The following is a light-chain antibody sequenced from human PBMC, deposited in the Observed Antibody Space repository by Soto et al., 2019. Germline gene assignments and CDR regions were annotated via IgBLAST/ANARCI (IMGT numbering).Light chain of an antibody. CDR2: VAS. CDR1: QSVSSDS. V-gene: IGKV3-20*01. J-gene: IGKJ1*01. Sequence: EIVLTQSPGTLSLSPGERAILSCRASQSVSSDSLARYRQKPGQAPRLLVYVASSRATGIPDRFSGSVSGTDFTLTISRLEPEGFAVYYCQQYGSAPRTFGQGTKVEI. CDR3: QQYGSAPRT.